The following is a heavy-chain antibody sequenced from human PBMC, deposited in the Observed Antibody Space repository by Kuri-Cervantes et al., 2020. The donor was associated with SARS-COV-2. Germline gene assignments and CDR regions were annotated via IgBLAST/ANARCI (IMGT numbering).Heavy chain of an antibody. J-gene: IGHJ4*02. CDR3: AKDLLV. Sequence: GESLKISCVASGFTFSTYWMHWVRQAPGKGLEWVANINQDGSDTYYVDSVKGRFTISRDNAKNSLYLQMNSLRAEDTAVYYCAKDLLVWGQGTLVTVSS. CDR1: GFTFSTYW. CDR2: INQDGSDT. V-gene: IGHV3-7*01. D-gene: IGHD2-15*01.